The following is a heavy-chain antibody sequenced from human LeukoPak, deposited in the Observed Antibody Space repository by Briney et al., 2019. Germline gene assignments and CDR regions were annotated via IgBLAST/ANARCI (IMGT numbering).Heavy chain of an antibody. D-gene: IGHD6-13*01. CDR1: GFIVNNSY. J-gene: IGHJ4*02. CDR3: AKDPPQPRSSWFDY. CDR2: IYSGGST. Sequence: PGGSLRLSCAASGFIVNNSYMSWVRQAPGKGLEWVSVIYSGGSTYYADSVKGRFTISRNKPKNTLYLQMNSLRAEDTAVYYCAKDPPQPRSSWFDYWGQGTLVTVSS. V-gene: IGHV3-53*04.